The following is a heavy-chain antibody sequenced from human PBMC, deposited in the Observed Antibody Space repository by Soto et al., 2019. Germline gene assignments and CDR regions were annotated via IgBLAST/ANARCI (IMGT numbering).Heavy chain of an antibody. Sequence: SETPSLTCTVSGASISSYYWNWIRQPPGKGLEWIGYIYYSGSTNYNPSLKSRVTISVDTSKNQFSLKLSSVTAADTAVYYCARSSYYYGSGSYYSFDYWGQGTLVTVSS. CDR2: IYYSGST. CDR1: GASISSYY. CDR3: ARSSYYYGSGSYYSFDY. J-gene: IGHJ4*02. V-gene: IGHV4-59*08. D-gene: IGHD3-10*01.